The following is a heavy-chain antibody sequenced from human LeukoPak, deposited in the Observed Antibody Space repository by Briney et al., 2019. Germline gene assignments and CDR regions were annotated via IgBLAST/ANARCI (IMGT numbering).Heavy chain of an antibody. CDR2: IYYSGST. V-gene: IGHV4-59*08. D-gene: IGHD4-17*01. CDR3: ARLTTVTTTGFDP. CDR1: GGSISSYY. Sequence: SETLSLTCTVSGGSISSYYWSWIRQPPGKGLEWIGYIYYSGSTNYNPSLKSRVTISVDTSKNQFSLKLSSVTAADTAVYYCARLTTVTTTGFDPWGQGTLVTVSS. J-gene: IGHJ5*02.